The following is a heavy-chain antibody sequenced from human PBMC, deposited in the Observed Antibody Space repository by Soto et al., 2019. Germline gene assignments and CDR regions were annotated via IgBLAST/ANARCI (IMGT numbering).Heavy chain of an antibody. J-gene: IGHJ4*02. D-gene: IGHD3-9*01. CDR3: ARVLRYLTSDY. Sequence: APVKVSCKASGYTFTTYGVSWVRQAPGQGLEWLGWISTYNGNANYPQKFQGRVTLTTDTSISTAYMELSSLRSEDTAVYYCARVLRYLTSDYWGQGTLVTVSS. CDR2: ISTYNGNA. V-gene: IGHV1-18*01. CDR1: GYTFTTYG.